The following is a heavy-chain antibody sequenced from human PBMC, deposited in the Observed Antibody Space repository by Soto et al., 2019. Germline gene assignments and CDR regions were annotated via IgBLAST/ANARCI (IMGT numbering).Heavy chain of an antibody. CDR1: GGSFSGYY. CDR2: INHSGST. D-gene: IGHD2-15*01. J-gene: IGHJ6*02. CDR3: ARDDVVVVAATRYYYYGMDV. Sequence: PSETLSLTCAVSGGSFSGYYWSWIRQPPGKGLEWIGEINHSGSTNYNPSLKSRVTISVDTSKNQFSLKLSSVTAADTAVYYCARDDVVVVAATRYYYYGMDVWGQGTTVTVSS. V-gene: IGHV4-34*01.